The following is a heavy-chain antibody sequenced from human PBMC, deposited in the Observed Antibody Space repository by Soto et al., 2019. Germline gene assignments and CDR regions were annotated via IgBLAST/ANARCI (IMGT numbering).Heavy chain of an antibody. J-gene: IGHJ4*02. CDR2: VTGSGGGT. D-gene: IGHD1-26*01. Sequence: EVQLLESGGGLVQPGGSLRLSCAASGFIFSSCAMSWVRQAPGKGLEWVSTVTGSGGGTYYADSVKGRFTISRDNSKNTLYLQMNSLRAEDTAVCYCAKDLKYSGSYSGFYWGQGTLVTVSS. CDR1: GFIFSSCA. V-gene: IGHV3-23*01. CDR3: AKDLKYSGSYSGFY.